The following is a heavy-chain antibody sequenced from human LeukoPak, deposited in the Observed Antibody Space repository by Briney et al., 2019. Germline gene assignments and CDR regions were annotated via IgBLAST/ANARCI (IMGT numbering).Heavy chain of an antibody. Sequence: SVKVSCKASGGTFSSYAISWVRQAPGQGLEWMGGIIPIFGTANYAQKFQGRVTITADESTSTAYMELSSLRSEDTSVYYCAREGCSGTSCYNWFDPRGQGTLVTVSS. J-gene: IGHJ5*02. V-gene: IGHV1-69*01. D-gene: IGHD2-2*01. CDR2: IIPIFGTA. CDR3: AREGCSGTSCYNWFDP. CDR1: GGTFSSYA.